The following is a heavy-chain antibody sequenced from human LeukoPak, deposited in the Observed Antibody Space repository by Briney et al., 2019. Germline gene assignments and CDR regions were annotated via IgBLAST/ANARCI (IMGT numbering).Heavy chain of an antibody. CDR1: GFTFDDYG. CDR2: IKQDGSEK. CDR3: AKEIWPTVTIPGRTYFDY. J-gene: IGHJ4*02. D-gene: IGHD4-17*01. Sequence: GGSLRLSCAASGFTFDDYGMSWVRQAPGKGLEWVANIKQDGSEKYYVDSVKGRFTISRDNAKNSLYLQMNSLRAEDTAVYYCAKEIWPTVTIPGRTYFDYWGQGALVTVSS. V-gene: IGHV3-7*01.